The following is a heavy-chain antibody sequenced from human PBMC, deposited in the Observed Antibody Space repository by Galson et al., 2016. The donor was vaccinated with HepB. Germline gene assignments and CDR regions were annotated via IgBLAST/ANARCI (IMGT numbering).Heavy chain of an antibody. CDR2: IRSKTYGGTT. Sequence: SLRLSCATSGFTFGDYAMSWFRQAPGKGLEWVGFIRSKTYGGTTEYAASVKARFTISRDDSKSFAYLQMSSLKTGDTAVYYCARGTPDYRPYYFYYWGQGTLVTVSS. J-gene: IGHJ4*02. CDR3: ARGTPDYRPYYFYY. V-gene: IGHV3-49*03. D-gene: IGHD4-11*01. CDR1: GFTFGDYA.